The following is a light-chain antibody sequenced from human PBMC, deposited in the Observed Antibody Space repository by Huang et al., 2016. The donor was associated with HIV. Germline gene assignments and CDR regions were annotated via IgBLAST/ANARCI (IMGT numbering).Light chain of an antibody. CDR2: AAS. Sequence: IQLTKSPSSLSASVGDRVTITCRASQGISSYLAWYQQIPGKAPKLLIYAASTLQSGVTSRFSGSGSGTDFTLTISSLQPEDFATYYCQQLNSYPWTFGQGTKVEIK. CDR1: QGISSY. CDR3: QQLNSYPWT. V-gene: IGKV1-9*01. J-gene: IGKJ1*01.